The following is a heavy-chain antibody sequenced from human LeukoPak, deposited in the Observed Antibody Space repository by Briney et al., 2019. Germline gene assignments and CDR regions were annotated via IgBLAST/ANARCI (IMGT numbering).Heavy chain of an antibody. D-gene: IGHD6-6*01. V-gene: IGHV3-7*01. J-gene: IGHJ6*03. CDR1: GFTFSSYW. CDR2: IKQDGSEK. CDR3: ARDPVPLAARPGYDYYYMDV. Sequence: PGGSLRLSCAASGFTFSSYWMSWVRQAPGKGLEWVANIKQDGSEKYYVDSVKGRFTISRDNAKNSLYLQMNSLRAEDTAVYYCARDPVPLAARPGYDYYYMDVWGKGTTVTVSS.